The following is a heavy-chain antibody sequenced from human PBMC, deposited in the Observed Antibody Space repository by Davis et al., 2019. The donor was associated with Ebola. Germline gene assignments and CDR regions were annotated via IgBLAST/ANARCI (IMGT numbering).Heavy chain of an antibody. CDR3: ARVSIVATTHYYYYGMDV. CDR2: ISSSGSTI. Sequence: GESLKISCAASGFTFSDYYMSWIRQAPGKGLEWVSYISSSGSTIYYADSVKGRFTISRDNAKNSLYLQMNSLRAEDTAVYYCARVSIVATTHYYYYGMDVWGQGTTVTVSS. V-gene: IGHV3-11*01. D-gene: IGHD5-12*01. J-gene: IGHJ6*02. CDR1: GFTFSDYY.